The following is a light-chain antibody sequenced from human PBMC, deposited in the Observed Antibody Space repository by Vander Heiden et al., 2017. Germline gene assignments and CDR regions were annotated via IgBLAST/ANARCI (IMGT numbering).Light chain of an antibody. Sequence: AIRITPFPSALSASTGDRVTITCRASQGISSYLAWYQQKPVKAPKLLIYAASTGQSGVPSRFRGSGSGTDFTLTISCLQSEHFATYYCQQEDSYPKSFGPGTKVEIK. CDR3: QQEDSYPKS. CDR1: QGISSY. V-gene: IGKV1-8*01. J-gene: IGKJ3*01. CDR2: AAS.